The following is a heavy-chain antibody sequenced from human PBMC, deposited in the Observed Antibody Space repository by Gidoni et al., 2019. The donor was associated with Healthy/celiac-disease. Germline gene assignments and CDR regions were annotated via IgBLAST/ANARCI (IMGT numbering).Heavy chain of an antibody. CDR2: ISYDGSNK. Sequence: QVQLVASGGGVVQPGRSLRLSCAASGFTFSSYAMPWVRQAPGKGMEWVAVISYDGSNKYYADSVKGRFTISRDNSKNTLYLQMNSLRAEDTAVYYCARAKPPAADDAFDIWGQGTMVTVSS. CDR1: GFTFSSYA. D-gene: IGHD2-2*01. J-gene: IGHJ3*02. V-gene: IGHV3-30-3*01. CDR3: ARAKPPAADDAFDI.